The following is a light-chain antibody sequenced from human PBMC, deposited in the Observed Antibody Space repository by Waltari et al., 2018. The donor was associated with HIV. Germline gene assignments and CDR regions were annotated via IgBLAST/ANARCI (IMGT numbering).Light chain of an antibody. CDR2: EAD. V-gene: IGLV3-10*01. Sequence: ELTQPPSLSVSPGQAASITCSGALLSKKPAYWYQQKSGQAPVLVIYEADKRPSGIPQDFLAPPLLPPAPLPSGGAHLGDEAVYFCYSPTGTPVRRGVFGGGTTLTVL. CDR3: YSPTGTPVRRGV. CDR1: LLSKKP. J-gene: IGLJ2*01.